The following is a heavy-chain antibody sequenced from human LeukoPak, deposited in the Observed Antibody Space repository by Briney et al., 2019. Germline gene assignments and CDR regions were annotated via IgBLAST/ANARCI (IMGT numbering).Heavy chain of an antibody. D-gene: IGHD3-22*01. CDR2: VNADNSNT. Sequence: ASVKVSCKASGYTFTSYYMHWVRQAPGQRLEWMGWVNADNSNTKYSQEFQGRVTITRDTSASTAYMDLNSLRSEDMAVYYCAVGDYYYDTRFDYWGQGTRVTVSS. J-gene: IGHJ4*02. CDR3: AVGDYYYDTRFDY. CDR1: GYTFTSYY. V-gene: IGHV1-3*03.